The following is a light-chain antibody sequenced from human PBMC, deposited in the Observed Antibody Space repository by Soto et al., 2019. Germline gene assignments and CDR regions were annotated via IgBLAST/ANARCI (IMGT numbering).Light chain of an antibody. CDR1: QGVGSS. V-gene: IGKV3-11*01. J-gene: IGKJ4*01. CDR3: HDPSVCDPLS. CDR2: DVS. Sequence: EIVLTQSPATLSLSPGERASLSCRASQGVGSSLAWYQQKPGQAPKLLIYDVSNRATGIPARFSGGGSGTDCTLPMNNLEPEDLAVYAGHDPSVCDPLSFGGGTTVYI.